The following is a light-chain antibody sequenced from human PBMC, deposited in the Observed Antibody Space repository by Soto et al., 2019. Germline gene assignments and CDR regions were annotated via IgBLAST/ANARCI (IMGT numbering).Light chain of an antibody. Sequence: DIQMTHSPSTLSASVGDRVTITCRASQSISSWLAWYQQKPGKAPKLLIYDTSSLKSGVPSRFSGSGSGTEFTLTISSLQPDDFATYSCQQYNSYSTFGQGSKVDIX. V-gene: IGKV1-5*01. J-gene: IGKJ1*01. CDR1: QSISSW. CDR3: QQYNSYST. CDR2: DTS.